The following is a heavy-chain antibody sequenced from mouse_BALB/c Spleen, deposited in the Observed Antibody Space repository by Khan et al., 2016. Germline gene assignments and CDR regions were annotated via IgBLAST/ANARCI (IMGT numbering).Heavy chain of an antibody. Sequence: EVQLVESGGGLVQPKGSLKLSCAASGFTFNTYAMNWVRQAPGKGLEWVARIRSKSNNYATYYADSVKDRFTISRDDSQSMLYLQMNNLKTEATAMYYCVRQRLLTPYWYFDVWGAGTTVTVSS. CDR3: VRQRLLTPYWYFDV. V-gene: IGHV10-1*02. J-gene: IGHJ1*01. CDR1: GFTFNTYA. CDR2: IRSKSNNYAT. D-gene: IGHD2-3*01.